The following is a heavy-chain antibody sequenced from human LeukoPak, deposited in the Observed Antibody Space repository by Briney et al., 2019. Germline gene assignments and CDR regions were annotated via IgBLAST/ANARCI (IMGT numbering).Heavy chain of an antibody. J-gene: IGHJ4*02. Sequence: ASVKVSCKASGYTLTDYYIHWVRQAPGQGLEWMGWINPNNGGTNYAQKFQGRVTMTRDTSISTAYMELSRLRSDDTAVYYCARDLYGSGSFPSDYWGQGTLVTVSS. CDR3: ARDLYGSGSFPSDY. V-gene: IGHV1-2*02. CDR1: GYTLTDYY. CDR2: INPNNGGT. D-gene: IGHD3-10*01.